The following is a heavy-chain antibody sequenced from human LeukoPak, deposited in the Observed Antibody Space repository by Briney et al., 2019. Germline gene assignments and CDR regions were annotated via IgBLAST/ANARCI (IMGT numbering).Heavy chain of an antibody. Sequence: GASVKVSCKASGVTFHSYIVTWVRQAPGQGLEWMGGIVPIIGTANYAQKFQGRVTITADDSTSTAYMELRSLRSEDTAIYYCARDQRPSCLGGICYSGDYWGQGTLVTVTS. D-gene: IGHD2-15*01. CDR3: ARDQRPSCLGGICYSGDY. CDR2: IVPIIGTA. J-gene: IGHJ4*02. CDR1: GVTFHSYI. V-gene: IGHV1-69*13.